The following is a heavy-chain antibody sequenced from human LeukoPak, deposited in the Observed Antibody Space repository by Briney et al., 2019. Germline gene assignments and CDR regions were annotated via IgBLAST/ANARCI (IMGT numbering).Heavy chain of an antibody. CDR2: ISGSGGST. J-gene: IGHJ4*02. Sequence: GGSLRLSCAASGFTFSFYAMTWVRQAPGQGLEWVSAISGSGGSTYYADSVKGRFTISRDNAKNTVYLQMNSLRAEDTAVYYCARGASGSYYVDYWGQGILVTVSS. CDR1: GFTFSFYA. V-gene: IGHV3-23*01. CDR3: ARGASGSYYVDY. D-gene: IGHD1-26*01.